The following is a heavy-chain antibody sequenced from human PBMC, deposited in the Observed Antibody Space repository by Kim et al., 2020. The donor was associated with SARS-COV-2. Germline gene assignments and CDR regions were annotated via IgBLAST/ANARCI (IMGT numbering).Heavy chain of an antibody. V-gene: IGHV4-59*01. D-gene: IGHD5-18*01. J-gene: IGHJ5*02. Sequence: LKSRVTISVDTSKNQFSLKLSSVTAADTAVYYCARFGGYSYGQPNNWFDPWGQGTLVTVSS. CDR3: ARFGGYSYGQPNNWFDP.